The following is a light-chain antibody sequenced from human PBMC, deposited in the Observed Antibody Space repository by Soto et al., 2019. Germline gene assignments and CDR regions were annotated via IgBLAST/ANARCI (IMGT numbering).Light chain of an antibody. CDR1: QSISDT. J-gene: IGKJ1*01. CDR2: GAS. V-gene: IGKV3-15*01. CDR3: QQYNNWPRT. Sequence: EIVMTQSPSTLSVSLGERATLSCRASQSISDTLAWYQQKPGQAPRLLIYGASTRATGIPARFSGSGSGTEFTLTISSLQSEDFAVYYCQQYNNWPRTFGQGTKV.